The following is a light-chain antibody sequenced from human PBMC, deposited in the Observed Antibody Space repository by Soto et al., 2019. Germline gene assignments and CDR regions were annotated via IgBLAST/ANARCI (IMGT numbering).Light chain of an antibody. Sequence: EIVLTQSPSTLSLSPGERATLSCRASQTVSSSNLAWYQQKPGQAPKVLIYGASSRATGVPDRFSGSGSGTDFILTINRLEPEDFAVYYCQQYGSSPRTFGQGTKVEIK. V-gene: IGKV3-20*01. CDR3: QQYGSSPRT. J-gene: IGKJ1*01. CDR2: GAS. CDR1: QTVSSSN.